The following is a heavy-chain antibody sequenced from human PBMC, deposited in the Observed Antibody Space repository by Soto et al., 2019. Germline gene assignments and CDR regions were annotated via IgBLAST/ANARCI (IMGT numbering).Heavy chain of an antibody. CDR1: GGSFSGYY. V-gene: IGHV4-34*01. CDR2: INHSGST. J-gene: IGHJ6*03. Sequence: SETLSLTCAVYGGSFSGYYWSWIRQPPGKGLEWIGEINHSGSTNYNPSLKSRVTISVDTSKNQFSLKLGSVTAADTAVYYCARGSGSGDVVVPAATLLNYYYYYYMDVWGKGTTVTVSS. CDR3: ARGSGSGDVVVPAATLLNYYYYYYMDV. D-gene: IGHD2-2*01.